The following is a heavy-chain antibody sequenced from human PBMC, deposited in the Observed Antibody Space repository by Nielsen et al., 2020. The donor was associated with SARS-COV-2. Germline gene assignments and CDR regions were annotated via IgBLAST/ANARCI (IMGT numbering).Heavy chain of an antibody. CDR3: ARPTTVVTLFDY. V-gene: IGHV3-7*03. CDR1: GFTLSSYW. Sequence: GESLKIPCAASGFTLSSYWMSWVRQAPGKWLEWVANIKQDGSEKYYVDSVKGRFTISRDNAKNSLYLQMNSLRAEDTAVYYCARPTTVVTLFDYWGQGTLVTVSS. CDR2: IKQDGSEK. D-gene: IGHD4-23*01. J-gene: IGHJ4*02.